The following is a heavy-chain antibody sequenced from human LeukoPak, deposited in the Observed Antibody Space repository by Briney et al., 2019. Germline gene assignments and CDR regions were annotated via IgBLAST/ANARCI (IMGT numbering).Heavy chain of an antibody. D-gene: IGHD3-3*01. CDR2: ISAYNGNT. CDR3: AREGDRYYDFWSGMDY. Sequence: ASVKVSCKASGYTFTSYGISWVRQAPGQGLEWMGWISAYNGNTNYAQKLQGRVTMTTDTSTSTAYMELRSLRSDDTALYYCAREGDRYYDFWSGMDYWGQGTLVTVSS. V-gene: IGHV1-18*01. CDR1: GYTFTSYG. J-gene: IGHJ4*02.